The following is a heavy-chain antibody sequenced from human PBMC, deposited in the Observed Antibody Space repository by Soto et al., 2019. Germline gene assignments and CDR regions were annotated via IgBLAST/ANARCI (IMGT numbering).Heavy chain of an antibody. D-gene: IGHD1-1*01. CDR2: SSNSGTFS. J-gene: IGHJ4*02. CDR1: GFTFSDYY. CDR3: AKSRVGPIRYTFDY. Sequence: PGGSLRLSCEGSGFTFSDYYISWIRHAPGKGLEWISYSSNSGTFSRYADSVKGRFSISRDNAKNSLYLQMNSLRAEDTALYYCAKSRVGPIRYTFDYWGQGTLVTVSS. V-gene: IGHV3-11*03.